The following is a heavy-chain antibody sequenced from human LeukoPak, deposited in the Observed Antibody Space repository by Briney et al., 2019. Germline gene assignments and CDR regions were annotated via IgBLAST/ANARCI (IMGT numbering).Heavy chain of an antibody. D-gene: IGHD3-22*01. J-gene: IGHJ4*02. CDR1: GGSISSYY. V-gene: IGHV4-59*01. CDR2: IYYSGST. Sequence: PSETLSLTCTVSGGSISSYYWSWLRQPPGKGLEWIGYIYYSGSTNYNPSLKSRVTISVDTSKNQFSLKLSSVTAADTAVYYCARGPYDSSGYSFGYWGQGTLVTVSS. CDR3: ARGPYDSSGYSFGY.